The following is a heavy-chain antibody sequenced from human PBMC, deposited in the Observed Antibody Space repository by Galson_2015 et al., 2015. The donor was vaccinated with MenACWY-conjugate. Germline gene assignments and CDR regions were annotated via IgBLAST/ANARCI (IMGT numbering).Heavy chain of an antibody. J-gene: IGHJ5*02. CDR3: AERQWLVT. V-gene: IGHV3-48*01. D-gene: IGHD6-19*01. CDR1: GFDFSSNN. CDR2: ISNGGRRI. Sequence: SLRLSCAASGFDFSSNNMTWVRQAPGKGLEWISYISNGGRRIYYADSVKGRFTISRDNAKNALYLQMNSLRAEDTAVYYCAERQWLVTWGQGTLVTVSS.